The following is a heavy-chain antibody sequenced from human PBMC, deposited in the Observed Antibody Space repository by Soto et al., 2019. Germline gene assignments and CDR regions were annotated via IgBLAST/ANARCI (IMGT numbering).Heavy chain of an antibody. CDR3: ARVPPYGSGSYYNGIHAFDI. J-gene: IGHJ3*02. CDR2: INPNSGGT. CDR1: GYTFTGYY. Sequence: ASVKVSCKASGYTFTGYYMHRVRQAPGQGLEWMGWINPNSGGTNYAQKFQGRVTMTRDTSISTAYMGLSRLRSDDTAVYYCARVPPYGSGSYYNGIHAFDIWGQGTMVTVSS. D-gene: IGHD3-10*01. V-gene: IGHV1-2*02.